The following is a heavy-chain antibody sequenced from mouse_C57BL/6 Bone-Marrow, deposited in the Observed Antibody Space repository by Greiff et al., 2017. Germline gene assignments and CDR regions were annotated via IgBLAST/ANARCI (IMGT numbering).Heavy chain of an antibody. CDR2: IHPSDGDT. D-gene: IGHD2-4*01. CDR1: GYNFTSDY. CDR3: TIDEISYDYGGDYCDMDY. V-gene: IGHV1-74*01. J-gene: IGHJ4*01. Sequence: QVQLQQSGAELVKPGASVKVSCTASGYNFTSDYMHWVKQRPGQGLEWIGRIHPSDGDTNYHPKFKGKTTLTVDKSSSTTYMQLSSLTSEDSAVYYCTIDEISYDYGGDYCDMDYWGQGTSVTVSS.